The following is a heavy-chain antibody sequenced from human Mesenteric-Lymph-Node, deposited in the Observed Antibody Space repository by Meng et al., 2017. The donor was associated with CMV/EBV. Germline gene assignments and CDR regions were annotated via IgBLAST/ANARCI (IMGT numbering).Heavy chain of an antibody. CDR3: TRDQVQADLDTFHPDYYYGMDV. Sequence: SVKVSCKASGGTFSSYAISWVRQAPGQGLEWMGGIIPIFGTANYAQKFQGRVTITTDESTSTAYMELSSLRSEDTAVYYCTRDQVQADLDTFHPDYYYGMDVWGQGTTVTVSS. CDR2: IIPIFGTA. D-gene: IGHD2/OR15-2a*01. CDR1: GGTFSSYA. V-gene: IGHV1-69*05. J-gene: IGHJ6*02.